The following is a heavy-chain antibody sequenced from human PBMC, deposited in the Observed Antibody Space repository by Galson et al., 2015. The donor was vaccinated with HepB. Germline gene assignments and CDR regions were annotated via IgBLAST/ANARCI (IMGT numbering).Heavy chain of an antibody. Sequence: SVKVSCKASGGTFSSHAISWVRQAPGQGLEWMGGIIPIFGTANYAQKFQGRVTITADKSTSTAYMELSSLRSADTAVYYCARANITIFGVVPNYYYGMDVWGQGTTVTVSS. CDR2: IIPIFGTA. V-gene: IGHV1-69*06. D-gene: IGHD3-3*01. CDR3: ARANITIFGVVPNYYYGMDV. CDR1: GGTFSSHA. J-gene: IGHJ6*02.